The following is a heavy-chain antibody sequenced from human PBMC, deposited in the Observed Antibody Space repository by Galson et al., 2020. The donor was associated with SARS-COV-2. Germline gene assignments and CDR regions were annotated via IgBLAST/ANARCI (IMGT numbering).Heavy chain of an antibody. CDR2: ISWDGGST. V-gene: IGHV3-43*01. CDR1: GFTFDDYT. D-gene: IGHD3-3*01. J-gene: IGHJ4*02. Sequence: GGSLRLSCAASGFTFDDYTMHWVRQAPGKGLEWVSLISWDGGSTYYADSVKGRFTISRDNSKNSLYLQMNSLRTEDTALYYCAKDRQLKKTVLRFLEWFPDYWGQGTLVTVSS. CDR3: AKDRQLKKTVLRFLEWFPDY.